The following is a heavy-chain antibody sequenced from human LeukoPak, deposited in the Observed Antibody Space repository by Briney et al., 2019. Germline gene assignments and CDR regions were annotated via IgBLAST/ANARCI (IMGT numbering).Heavy chain of an antibody. V-gene: IGHV4-59*01. CDR1: GGSISTYY. CDR3: ARDRRDGYNYYFDY. D-gene: IGHD5-24*01. CDR2: IYYSGST. J-gene: IGHJ4*02. Sequence: SETLSLTCSVSGGSISTYYWTWIRQPPGKGLEWIGYIYYSGSTNYNPSLKSRVTISVDTSKNQFSLKLSSVTAADTAVYYCARDRRDGYNYYFDYWGQGTLVTVSS.